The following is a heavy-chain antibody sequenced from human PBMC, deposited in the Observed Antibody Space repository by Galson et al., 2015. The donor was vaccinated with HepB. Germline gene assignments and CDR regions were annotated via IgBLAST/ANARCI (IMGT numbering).Heavy chain of an antibody. CDR1: GYTFTSYA. Sequence: SVKVSCKASGYTFTSYAMHWVRQAPGQRLEWMGWINAGNGNTKYSQKFQGRVTITRDTSASTAYMELSSVTAADTAVYYCARGEAVVPAAGYYYYMDVWGKGTTVTVSS. J-gene: IGHJ6*03. CDR3: ARGEAVVPAAGYYYYMDV. CDR2: INAGNGNT. V-gene: IGHV1-3*01. D-gene: IGHD2-2*01.